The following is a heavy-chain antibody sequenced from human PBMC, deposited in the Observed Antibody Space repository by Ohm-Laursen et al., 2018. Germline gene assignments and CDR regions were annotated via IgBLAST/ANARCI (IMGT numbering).Heavy chain of an antibody. CDR2: LSYSGST. V-gene: IGHV4-59*01. J-gene: IGHJ2*01. D-gene: IGHD1-14*01. CDR1: GGSISSNY. CDR3: AKLKTNLDWYFDL. Sequence: PGTLSLTCAVSGGSISSNYWSWIRQPPGKGLEYIGYLSYSGSTNYNPSLKSRVTISLDTSKNQLSLKVTSATAADTAIYYCAKLKTNLDWYFDLWGRGTLVTVSS.